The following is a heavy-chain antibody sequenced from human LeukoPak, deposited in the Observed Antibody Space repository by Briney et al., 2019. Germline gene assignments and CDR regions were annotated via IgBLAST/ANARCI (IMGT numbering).Heavy chain of an antibody. CDR2: IYYSGST. CDR1: GGSISSGGYY. J-gene: IGHJ6*02. CDR3: ARAYYGFWSGTKPTYGMDV. D-gene: IGHD3-3*01. V-gene: IGHV4-31*03. Sequence: SQTLFLTCTVSGGSISSGGYYWSWIRQHPGKGLEWIGYIYYSGSTYYNPSLKSRVTISVDTSKNQFSLKLSSVTAADTAVYYCARAYYGFWSGTKPTYGMDVWGQGTTVTVSS.